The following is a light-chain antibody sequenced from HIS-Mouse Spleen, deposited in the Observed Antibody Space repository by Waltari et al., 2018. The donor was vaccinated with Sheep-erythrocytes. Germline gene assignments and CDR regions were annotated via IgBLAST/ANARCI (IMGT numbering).Light chain of an antibody. Sequence: SYELTQPPSVSVSPGQTASITCSGDKLGDKYACWYQQKPGQYPVLVIYQDSKRPSGSPERFSGSNSGNTATLTISGTQAMDEADYYCQAWDSSTAVVFGGGTKLTVL. CDR2: QDS. J-gene: IGLJ2*01. CDR3: QAWDSSTAVV. V-gene: IGLV3-1*01. CDR1: KLGDKY.